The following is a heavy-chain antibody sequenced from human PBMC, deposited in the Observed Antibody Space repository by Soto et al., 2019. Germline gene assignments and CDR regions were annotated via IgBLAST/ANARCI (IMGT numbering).Heavy chain of an antibody. J-gene: IGHJ4*02. CDR2: IRSKANSYAT. CDR1: GFSVSISA. V-gene: IGHV3-73*01. Sequence: GGSLRLSCAASGFSVSISAMPWVRQASGKGLEWVGRIRSKANSYATAYAASVKGRFTISRDDSKNTAYLQMNSLKTEDTAVYYCTRHYVLTPGDYWGQGTLVTVSS. D-gene: IGHD3-10*02. CDR3: TRHYVLTPGDY.